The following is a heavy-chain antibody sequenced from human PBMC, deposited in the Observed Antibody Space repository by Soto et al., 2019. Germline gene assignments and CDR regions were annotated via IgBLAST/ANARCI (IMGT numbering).Heavy chain of an antibody. Sequence: QVRLQESGPGLLKPSETLSLTCTVSGGSINTFYWSWVRQPAVKGLEWIGRIFSSGSTRFNPSLESRVAMSVDTSKNHFSLNLSSVTAADMAVYYCAREGSYSAYNFSHGIQLWSFDFWGQGALVTVSS. J-gene: IGHJ4*02. V-gene: IGHV4-4*07. D-gene: IGHD5-12*01. CDR2: IFSSGST. CDR3: AREGSYSAYNFSHGIQLWSFDF. CDR1: GGSINTFY.